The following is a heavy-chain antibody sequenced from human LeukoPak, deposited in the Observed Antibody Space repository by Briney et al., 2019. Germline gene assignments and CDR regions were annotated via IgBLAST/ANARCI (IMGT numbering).Heavy chain of an antibody. Sequence: SETLSLTCAVSGGSISSYYWSWIRQPPGKGLEWIGYIYYSGSTNYNPSLKSRVTISVDTSKNQFSLKLSSVTAADTAVYYCARVLYDYGDYGYYFDYWGQGTLVTVSS. CDR3: ARVLYDYGDYGYYFDY. V-gene: IGHV4-59*01. J-gene: IGHJ4*02. CDR2: IYYSGST. CDR1: GGSISSYY. D-gene: IGHD4-17*01.